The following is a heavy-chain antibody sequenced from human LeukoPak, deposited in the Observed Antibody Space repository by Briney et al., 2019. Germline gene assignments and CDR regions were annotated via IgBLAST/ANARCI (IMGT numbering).Heavy chain of an antibody. V-gene: IGHV3-23*01. D-gene: IGHD3-22*01. CDR3: AKHWDYYDSSGYYSFDY. CDR2: ISGSGGST. Sequence: RSLRLSCAASGFTFSSYAMSWVRQAPGKGLEWVSAISGSGGSTYNADSVKGRFTISRDNSQNTLYLQMNSLRAEDTAVYYCAKHWDYYDSSGYYSFDYWGQGTPVTVSS. J-gene: IGHJ4*02. CDR1: GFTFSSYA.